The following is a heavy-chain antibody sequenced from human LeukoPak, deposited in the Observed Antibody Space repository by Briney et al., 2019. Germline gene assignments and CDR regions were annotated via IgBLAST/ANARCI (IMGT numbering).Heavy chain of an antibody. Sequence: NPSETLSLTCTVSGGSISSYYWSWIRQPAGKGLEWIGRIYTSGSTNYNPSLKSRVTISVDTSKNQFSLKLSSVTAADTAVYYCARVSTWDVVPAALRVGYAFDIWGQGTMVTASS. D-gene: IGHD2-2*01. CDR2: IYTSGST. CDR1: GGSISSYY. V-gene: IGHV4-4*07. CDR3: ARVSTWDVVPAALRVGYAFDI. J-gene: IGHJ3*02.